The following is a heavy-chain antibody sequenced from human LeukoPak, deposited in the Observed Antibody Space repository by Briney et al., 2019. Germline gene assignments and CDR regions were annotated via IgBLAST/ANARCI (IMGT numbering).Heavy chain of an antibody. Sequence: SETLSLTCTVSGGCISRYYWSWIRQPPGKGLEWVWYIYYSGNTNYNTSLKSRVTKFVETSKNQFALKQSSVTAADTAVHYCARYRENGTFDYWGQGTLVTVSS. D-gene: IGHD2-8*01. CDR3: ARYRENGTFDY. J-gene: IGHJ4*02. CDR1: GGCISRYY. CDR2: IYYSGNT. V-gene: IGHV4-59*01.